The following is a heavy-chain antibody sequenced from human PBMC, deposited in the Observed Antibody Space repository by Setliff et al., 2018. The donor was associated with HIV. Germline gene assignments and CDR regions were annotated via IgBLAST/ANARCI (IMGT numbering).Heavy chain of an antibody. D-gene: IGHD6-13*01. CDR1: GGSISSYY. V-gene: IGHV4-59*08. CDR2: IYYSGST. CDR3: ASPRSWEVGFWYFDL. J-gene: IGHJ2*01. Sequence: SETLSLTCTVSGGSISSYYWSWIRQPPGKGLEWIGYIYYSGSTNYNPSLKSRVAMSVDTSENQFSLTLSSVTAADTAVYYCASPRSWEVGFWYFDLWGRGSLVTVSS.